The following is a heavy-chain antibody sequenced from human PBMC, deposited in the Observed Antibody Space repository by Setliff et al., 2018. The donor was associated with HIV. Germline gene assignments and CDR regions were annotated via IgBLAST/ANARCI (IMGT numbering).Heavy chain of an antibody. Sequence: KPSETLSLTCIVSGVSTISSSSSYYWGWIRQPPGKGLEWIGEINHGGSTDYNPSLKSRVTISIDTSKNQLSLKLSSVTAADTAVYYCARQRGGRVTIFGVSGGWFDPWGQGTLVTVSS. CDR3: ARQRGGRVTIFGVSGGWFDP. V-gene: IGHV4-39*01. CDR1: GVSTISSSSSYY. CDR2: INHGGST. J-gene: IGHJ5*02. D-gene: IGHD3-3*01.